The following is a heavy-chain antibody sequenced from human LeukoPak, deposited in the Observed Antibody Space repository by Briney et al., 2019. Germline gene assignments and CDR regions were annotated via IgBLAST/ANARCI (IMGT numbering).Heavy chain of an antibody. V-gene: IGHV3-30*18. J-gene: IGHJ6*02. CDR3: AKEGYYYDSSGYNYYYGMDV. D-gene: IGHD3-22*01. CDR1: GFTFSSYG. CDR2: ISYDGSNK. Sequence: GRSLKLSCAASGFTFSSYGMHWVRQAPGKGLECVAVISYDGSNKYYADSVKGRFTISRDNSKNTLYLQMNSLRAEDTAVYYCAKEGYYYDSSGYNYYYGMDVWGQGTTVTVSS.